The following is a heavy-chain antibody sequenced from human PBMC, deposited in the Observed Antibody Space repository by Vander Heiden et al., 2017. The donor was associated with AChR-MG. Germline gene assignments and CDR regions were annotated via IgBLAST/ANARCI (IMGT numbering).Heavy chain of an antibody. CDR1: GFTFSSYA. J-gene: IGHJ4*02. Sequence: DVQLLQSGGGWVQPGGSLRLSCAASGFTFSSYAMRWVRQAPGKGLEWVSSISGASGSTYTADSLKGRFTISRDNSRDTLYLQMSSLRTEDTAVYYCVKDQWGSGSPLSDYWGQGTLVTVSS. CDR3: VKDQWGSGSPLSDY. D-gene: IGHD6-19*01. CDR2: ISGASGST. V-gene: IGHV3-23*01.